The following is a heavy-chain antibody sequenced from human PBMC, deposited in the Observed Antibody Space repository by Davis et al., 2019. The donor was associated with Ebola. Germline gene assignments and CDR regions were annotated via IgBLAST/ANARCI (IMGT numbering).Heavy chain of an antibody. D-gene: IGHD3-16*01. CDR2: IQRDGSQQ. J-gene: IGHJ4*02. V-gene: IGHV3-7*01. CDR1: GFTFSDYW. Sequence: GGSLRLSCTTSGFTFSDYWMSWVRQAPGKGLEWVANIQRDGSQQNYVDSVRGRFIISRDNAKKSFHLQMSNLRVEDTAVYYCAPEKLGFWGQGTLVTVSS. CDR3: APEKLGF.